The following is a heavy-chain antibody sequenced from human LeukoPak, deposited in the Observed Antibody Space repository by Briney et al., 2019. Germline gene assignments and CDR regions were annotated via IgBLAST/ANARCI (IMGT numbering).Heavy chain of an antibody. V-gene: IGHV3-30-3*01. Sequence: GGSLRLSCAASGFTFSSYAMHWVRQAPGKGLEWVVVISYDGSNKYYADSVKGRFTISRDNSKNTLYLQMNSLRAEDTAVYSCARERVTGAGLPPWGQGTLVTAPS. J-gene: IGHJ5*02. CDR2: ISYDGSNK. CDR1: GFTFSSYA. D-gene: IGHD6-19*01. CDR3: ARERVTGAGLPP.